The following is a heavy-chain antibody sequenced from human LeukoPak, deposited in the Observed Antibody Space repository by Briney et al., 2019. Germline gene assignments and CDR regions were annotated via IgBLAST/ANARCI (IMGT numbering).Heavy chain of an antibody. V-gene: IGHV1-18*01. CDR3: ARGGIMITFGGVTHDAFDI. CDR2: ISEYNGNT. Sequence: ASVKVSCKASGYAFTSYGISWVRQAPGQGLEWMGWISEYNGNTNYAQKFQGRVTMTTDTSTSTAYMELRSLRSDDTAVYYCARGGIMITFGGVTHDAFDIWGQGTMVTVSS. J-gene: IGHJ3*02. D-gene: IGHD3-16*01. CDR1: GYAFTSYG.